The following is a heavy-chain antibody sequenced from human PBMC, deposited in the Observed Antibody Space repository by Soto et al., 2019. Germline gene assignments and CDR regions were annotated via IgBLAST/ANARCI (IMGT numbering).Heavy chain of an antibody. D-gene: IGHD1-1*01. CDR1: GYSFGSCG. V-gene: IGHV1-18*01. J-gene: IGHJ4*02. CDR2: IYIDDT. CDR3: ARDRDWNLDY. Sequence: ASVEVSSKASGYSFGSCGCSWMRQAPGQGLEWMGWIYIDDTKYAQNFQGRVTMTTDTSTSTVYMELRSLRSDDTAVYYCARDRDWNLDYWGQGTPVTVSS.